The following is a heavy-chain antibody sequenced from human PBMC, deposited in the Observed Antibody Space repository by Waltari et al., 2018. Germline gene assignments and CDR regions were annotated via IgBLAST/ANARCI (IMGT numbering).Heavy chain of an antibody. D-gene: IGHD6-13*01. CDR1: GGSINRYY. CDR2: IYSTGST. J-gene: IGHJ6*02. CDR3: ARGGSSSWYLSYYYYGMDL. Sequence: QVQLQESGPGLVRPSETLSLTCTVSGGSINRYYWSWIRQPAGKGLEWIGRIYSTGSTNYKPSLSSRVTMSVDTSNNQFSLKLNSVTAADTAVYYCARGGSSSWYLSYYYYGMDLWGQGTTVTVSS. V-gene: IGHV4-4*07.